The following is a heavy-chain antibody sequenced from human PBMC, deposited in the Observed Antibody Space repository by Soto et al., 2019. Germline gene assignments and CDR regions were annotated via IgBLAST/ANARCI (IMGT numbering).Heavy chain of an antibody. J-gene: IGHJ3*02. D-gene: IGHD6-13*01. Sequence: GASVKVSFKASGGTFSSYAISWVRQAPGQGLEWMGGIIPIFGTANYAQKFQGRVTITADESTSTAYMELSSLRSEDTAVYYCARDRRAAGLLGDAFDIWGQGTMVTVSS. CDR3: ARDRRAAGLLGDAFDI. V-gene: IGHV1-69*13. CDR1: GGTFSSYA. CDR2: IIPIFGTA.